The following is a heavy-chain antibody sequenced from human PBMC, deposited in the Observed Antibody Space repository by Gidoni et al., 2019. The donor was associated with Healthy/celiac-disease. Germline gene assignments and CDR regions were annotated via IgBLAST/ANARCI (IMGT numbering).Heavy chain of an antibody. J-gene: IGHJ6*02. CDR1: GFTFDDYA. Sequence: EVQLVESGGGLVQPGRSLRLSCAASGFTFDDYAMHWVRQAPGKGLEWVSGISWNSGSIGYADSVKGRFTISRDNAKNSLYLQMNSLRAEDTALYYCAKDNDYVWGSLDVWGQGTTVTVSS. D-gene: IGHD3-16*01. CDR3: AKDNDYVWGSLDV. CDR2: ISWNSGSI. V-gene: IGHV3-9*01.